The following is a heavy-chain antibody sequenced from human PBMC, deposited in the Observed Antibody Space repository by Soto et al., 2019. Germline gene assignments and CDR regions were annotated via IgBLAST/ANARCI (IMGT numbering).Heavy chain of an antibody. CDR1: GGSISSSSFH. V-gene: IGHV4-39*02. Sequence: QLQLQESGPGLVKPSETLSLTCTVSGGSISSSSFHWGWIRQPPGKGLEWIGSIYYSGSTYYSPPLRNRVATSVVTSTNHYSLMMRSATPADTAVYYCARRERAAGTNWWFVPLGHETPVTFSS. CDR2: IYYSGST. CDR3: ARRERAAGTNWWFVP. J-gene: IGHJ5*02. D-gene: IGHD6-13*01.